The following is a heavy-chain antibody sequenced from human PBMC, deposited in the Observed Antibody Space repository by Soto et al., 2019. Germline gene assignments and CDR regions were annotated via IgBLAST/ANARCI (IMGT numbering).Heavy chain of an antibody. V-gene: IGHV1-8*01. Sequence: ASVKVSCKASGYTVTGYDIHWVRQATGQGLEWMGWMNPNTGYTANAQKFQGRVTMTRNTSISTAYMELSSLRSEDTAVYYCARGEIPNYYYYYGMDVWGQGTTVTVSS. J-gene: IGHJ6*02. CDR1: GYTVTGYD. CDR3: ARGEIPNYYYYYGMDV. CDR2: MNPNTGYT.